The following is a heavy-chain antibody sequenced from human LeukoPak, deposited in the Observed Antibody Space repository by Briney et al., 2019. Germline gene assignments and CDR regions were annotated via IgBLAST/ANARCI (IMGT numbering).Heavy chain of an antibody. CDR3: AREDYGKYYFDY. V-gene: IGHV3-21*01. CDR1: GLTFSTYM. CDR2: ISSSSSYI. J-gene: IGHJ4*02. D-gene: IGHD4-17*01. Sequence: GGSLRLSCAASGLTFSTYMMSWVRQAPGKGLEWVSSISSSSSYIYYAESVKGRFTISRDNAKNSLYLQMNSLRAEDTAVYYCAREDYGKYYFDYWGQGTLVTVSS.